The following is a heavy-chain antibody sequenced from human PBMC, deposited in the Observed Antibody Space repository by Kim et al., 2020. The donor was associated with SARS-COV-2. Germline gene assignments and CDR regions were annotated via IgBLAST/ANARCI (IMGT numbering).Heavy chain of an antibody. D-gene: IGHD2-2*01. V-gene: IGHV3-33*01. J-gene: IGHJ4*02. Sequence: LSDLGRHWVRQAPGKGVEWVAVIWYDGSNKYYADSVKGRFTISRDNSKNTLYLQMNSLRAEDSAVYYCAREGVVVPAAMAGFDYWGQGTLAT. CDR2: IWYDGSNK. CDR3: AREGVVVPAAMAGFDY. CDR1: LSDLG.